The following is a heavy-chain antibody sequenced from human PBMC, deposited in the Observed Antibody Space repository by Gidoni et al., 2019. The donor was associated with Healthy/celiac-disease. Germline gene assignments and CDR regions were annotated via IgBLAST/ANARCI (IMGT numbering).Heavy chain of an antibody. V-gene: IGHV2-5*02. CDR2: IYWDDDK. CDR3: AHSAPDIVVVPAAIGYFDL. Sequence: QITLKESGPTLVKPTQTLTLTCTFSGFSLSTSGVGVGCIRQPPGKALEWLALIYWDDDKRYSPSLKSRLTITKDTSKNQVVLTMTNMDPVDTATYYCAHSAPDIVVVPAAIGYFDLWGRGTLVTVSS. D-gene: IGHD2-2*01. CDR1: GFSLSTSGVG. J-gene: IGHJ2*01.